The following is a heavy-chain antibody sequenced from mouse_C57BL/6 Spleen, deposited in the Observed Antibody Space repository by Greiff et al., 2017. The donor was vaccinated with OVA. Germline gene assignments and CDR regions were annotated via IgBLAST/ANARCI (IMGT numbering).Heavy chain of an antibody. Sequence: QVQLKQSGAELVKPGASVKISCKASGYAFSSYWMNWVKQRPGKGLEWIGQIYPGDGDTNYNGKFKGKATLTADKSSSTAYMQLSSLTSEDSAVYFCARRGNPYYFDYWGQGTTLTVSS. CDR2: IYPGDGDT. V-gene: IGHV1-80*01. CDR3: ARRGNPYYFDY. CDR1: GYAFSSYW. J-gene: IGHJ2*01.